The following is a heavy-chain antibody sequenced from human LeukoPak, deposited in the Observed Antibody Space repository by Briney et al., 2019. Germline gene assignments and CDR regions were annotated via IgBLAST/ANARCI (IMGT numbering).Heavy chain of an antibody. CDR2: ISGSGGST. CDR1: GFTYSSYA. CDR3: ARGRYSSSSGRYFDL. D-gene: IGHD6-6*01. J-gene: IGHJ2*01. Sequence: GGSLRLSCAASGFTYSSYAMSWVRQGPGKGLEWVSAISGSGGSTYYADSVKGRFTISRENAKNSLYLQMNSLRAGDTAVYYCARGRYSSSSGRYFDLWGRGTLVTVSS. V-gene: IGHV3-23*01.